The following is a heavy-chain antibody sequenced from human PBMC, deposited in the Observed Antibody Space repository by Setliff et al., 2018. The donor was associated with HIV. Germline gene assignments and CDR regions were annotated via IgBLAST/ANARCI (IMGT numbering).Heavy chain of an antibody. CDR3: AKGAGFYGDYTFDH. CDR1: GASITSHY. D-gene: IGHD4-17*01. Sequence: SETLSFTCTVSGASITSHYWSWIRQSPGRELEWIGYIYSTGSTNYNPSLQSRVTISMVASRNQFSLKVTSVTAADTAVYYCAKGAGFYGDYTFDHWGQGRQVTVSS. V-gene: IGHV4-59*11. CDR2: IYSTGST. J-gene: IGHJ4*02.